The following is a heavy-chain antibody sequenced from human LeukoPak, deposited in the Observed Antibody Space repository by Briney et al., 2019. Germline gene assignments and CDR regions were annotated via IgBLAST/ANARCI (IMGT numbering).Heavy chain of an antibody. CDR3: ARGYASGTYYSDY. CDR2: ISGSGGNT. J-gene: IGHJ4*02. D-gene: IGHD3-10*01. Sequence: GGSLRLSCAASGFTFSDYAMSWVRQAPGKGLEWVSAISGSGGNTYYADSVRGRFTISRDKSKNTLFLQMNSLRAEDTAVHYCARGYASGTYYSDYWGQGTLVTVSS. CDR1: GFTFSDYA. V-gene: IGHV3-23*01.